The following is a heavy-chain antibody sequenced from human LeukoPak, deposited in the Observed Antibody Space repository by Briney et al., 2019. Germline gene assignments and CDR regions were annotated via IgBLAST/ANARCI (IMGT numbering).Heavy chain of an antibody. J-gene: IGHJ4*02. CDR1: GGSISSGGYS. Sequence: SETLSLTCTVSGGSISSGGYSWSWIRQHPGKGLEWIGHIYYSGSTNYSPSLKSRVTISVDTSKNQFSLKLSSVTAADTAVYYCARDRATSFGNLFDYWGQGALVTVSS. D-gene: IGHD2-2*01. CDR2: IYYSGST. CDR3: ARDRATSFGNLFDY. V-gene: IGHV4-61*08.